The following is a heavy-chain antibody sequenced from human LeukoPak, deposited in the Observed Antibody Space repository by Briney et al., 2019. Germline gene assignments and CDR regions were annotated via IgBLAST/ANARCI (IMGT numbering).Heavy chain of an antibody. CDR1: GGSISSYY. CDR2: IYYSGST. J-gene: IGHJ4*02. CDR3: ARGYFDWLDFDY. D-gene: IGHD3-9*01. V-gene: IGHV4-59*01. Sequence: SETLSLTCTVSGGSISSYYWSWIRQPPGKGLEWIGYIYYSGSTNYNPSLKSRVTISVDTSKDQFSLKLSSVTAADPAVYYCARGYFDWLDFDYWGQGTLVTVSS.